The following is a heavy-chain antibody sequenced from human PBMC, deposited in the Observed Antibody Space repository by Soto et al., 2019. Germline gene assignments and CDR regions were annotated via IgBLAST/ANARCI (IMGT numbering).Heavy chain of an antibody. CDR3: ASDGGYCLDV. CDR1: SGSISSSNW. D-gene: IGHD2-15*01. J-gene: IGHJ6*04. Sequence: QVQLQESGPGLVEPSGTLSLTCAVSSGSISSSNWWSWVRQPPGKVLEWIGEIYHSGSTNYYPSLYSRVTISVDKSKSQSSLILSYVTAADTAGYYCASDGGYCLDVCGKGTTVTVSS. CDR2: IYHSGST. V-gene: IGHV4-4*02.